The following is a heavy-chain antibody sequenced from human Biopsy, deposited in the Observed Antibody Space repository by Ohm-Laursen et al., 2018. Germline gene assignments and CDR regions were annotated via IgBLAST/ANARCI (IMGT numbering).Heavy chain of an antibody. CDR3: ARGGFFAYSTFDY. J-gene: IGHJ4*02. CDR1: GFTFSNYY. CDR2: IKRDGTTT. Sequence: SLRLSFAAPGFTFSNYYMHWVRQAPGKGLLWVSRIKRDGTTTDYAESMKGRFTISRDNAKNTLYLQMNSLRAEDTAVYYCARGGFFAYSTFDYWGQGALVTVSS. V-gene: IGHV3-74*01. D-gene: IGHD4-11*01.